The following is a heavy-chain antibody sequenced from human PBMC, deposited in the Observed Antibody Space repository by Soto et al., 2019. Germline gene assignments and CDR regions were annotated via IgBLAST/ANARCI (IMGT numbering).Heavy chain of an antibody. CDR2: INGGGIST. CDR1: GFTFRNYA. Sequence: QLLQSGGGLVQPGGSLRLSCAPSGFTFRNYAVGWVRQTPDTGLAWVAAINGGGISTDSPDSVKGRFTIFRDQSMNTIYLQMDSLRVEETALYYCTKGRYLEWFLSGGGEESWGLGTLVTVSS. J-gene: IGHJ5*02. D-gene: IGHD3-3*01. V-gene: IGHV3-23*01. CDR3: TKGRYLEWFLSGGGEES.